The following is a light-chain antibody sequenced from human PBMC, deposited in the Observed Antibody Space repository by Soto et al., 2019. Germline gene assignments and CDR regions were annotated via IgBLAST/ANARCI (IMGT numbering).Light chain of an antibody. J-gene: IGKJ4*01. Sequence: DIQMTQSPSTLSASVGDRVTITCRASQSISSWLAWYQQKPGKAPKLLIYKASSLESGVPSRFRGSGSGTEFTLTISSLQPDDFETYYCQQYNSYSLTFGGGTKVEIK. V-gene: IGKV1-5*03. CDR1: QSISSW. CDR2: KAS. CDR3: QQYNSYSLT.